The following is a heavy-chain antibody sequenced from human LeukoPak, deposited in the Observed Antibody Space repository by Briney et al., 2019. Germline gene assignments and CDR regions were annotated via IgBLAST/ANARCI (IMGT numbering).Heavy chain of an antibody. D-gene: IGHD3-22*01. CDR1: GYTFTGYY. CDR3: ARDRLEGKYYDSSGYQTFDY. V-gene: IGHV1-2*06. Sequence: GASVKVSCKASGYTFTGYYMHWVRQAPGQGLEWMGRINPNSGGTNYAQKFQGRVTMTRDTSISTAYMELSRLRSDDTAVYYCARDRLEGKYYDSSGYQTFDYWGQGTLVTVSS. CDR2: INPNSGGT. J-gene: IGHJ4*02.